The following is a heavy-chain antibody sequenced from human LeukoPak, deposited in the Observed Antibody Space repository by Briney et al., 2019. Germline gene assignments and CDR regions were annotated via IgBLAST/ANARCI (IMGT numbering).Heavy chain of an antibody. CDR2: INHSGST. CDR1: GGSFSGYY. Sequence: SETLSLTCAVYGGSFSGYYWSWLRQPSGKGLEWIGEINHSGSTNYNPSLKSRVTISVDTSKNQFSLKLGSVTAADTAVYYCATLYDFWSGYYSPYGMDVWGQGTTVTVSS. D-gene: IGHD3-3*01. V-gene: IGHV4-34*01. J-gene: IGHJ6*02. CDR3: ATLYDFWSGYYSPYGMDV.